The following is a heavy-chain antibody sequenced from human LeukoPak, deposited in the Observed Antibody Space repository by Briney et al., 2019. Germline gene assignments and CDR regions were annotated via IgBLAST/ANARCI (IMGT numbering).Heavy chain of an antibody. CDR1: GFIFSSYW. CDR2: IKSDGSNT. CDR3: ARRGAVADAFDI. D-gene: IGHD4-23*01. J-gene: IGHJ3*02. Sequence: GGSLRPSCAASGFIFSSYWMHWVRQAPGKGLVWVSRIKSDGSNTNYADSVKGRFTISRDNAKNTLYLQMNSLRAEDTAVYYCARRGAVADAFDIWGQGTMVTVSS. V-gene: IGHV3-74*01.